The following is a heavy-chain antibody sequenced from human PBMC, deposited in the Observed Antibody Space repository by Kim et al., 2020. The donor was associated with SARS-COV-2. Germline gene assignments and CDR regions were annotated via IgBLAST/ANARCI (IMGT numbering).Heavy chain of an antibody. Sequence: GGSLRLSCVASGFTFSTYRMSWVRQAPGKGLEWVSSISTGSTNINYADSVRGRFTISRENAKNSLYLQMNSLRDEDTAVYYCARGTPRGVVFAPGFGNWGPGTLVTVSS. CDR1: GFTFSTYR. CDR2: ISTGSTNI. D-gene: IGHD2-15*01. J-gene: IGHJ4*02. CDR3: ARGTPRGVVFAPGFGN. V-gene: IGHV3-48*02.